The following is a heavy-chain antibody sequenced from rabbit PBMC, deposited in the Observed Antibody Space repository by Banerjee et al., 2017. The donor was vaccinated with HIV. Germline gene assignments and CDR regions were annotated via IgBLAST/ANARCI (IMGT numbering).Heavy chain of an antibody. CDR2: IYPDYGST. Sequence: EESGGGLVQPEGSLTLTCTASGFSFSSNAWICWVRQAPGKGLEWIACIYPDYGSTDYASWAKGRFTISKTSSTTVTLQMTTLTAADTATYFCARGATGTSYLGRMSYFNLWGQGTLVTVS. D-gene: IGHD8-1*01. J-gene: IGHJ4*01. V-gene: IGHV1S45*01. CDR1: GFSFSSNAW. CDR3: ARGATGTSYLGRMSYFNL.